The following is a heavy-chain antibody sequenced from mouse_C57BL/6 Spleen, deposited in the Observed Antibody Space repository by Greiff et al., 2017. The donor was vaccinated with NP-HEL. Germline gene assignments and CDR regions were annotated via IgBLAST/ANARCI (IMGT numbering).Heavy chain of an antibody. J-gene: IGHJ3*01. CDR1: GFSFTSSG. D-gene: IGHD1-1*01. CDR2: IWSGGST. Sequence: VQLQESGPGLVQPSQSLSITCTVSGFSFTSSGVHWVRQSPGKGLEWLGVIWSGGSTDDKAACISRLSISKDNTNGQVFFKSNSLQADDTAICYSARDFPGYGNAYWGQGTLVTVAA. CDR3: ARDFPGYGNAY. V-gene: IGHV2-2*01.